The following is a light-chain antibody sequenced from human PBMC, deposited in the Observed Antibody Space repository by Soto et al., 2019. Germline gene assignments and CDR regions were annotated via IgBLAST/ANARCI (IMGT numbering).Light chain of an antibody. CDR2: EVT. Sequence: QSALTQPPSASGSPGQSVTISCTGTSRDVGGYNYVSWYQQYPGKAPKLLIYEVTKRPSGVPHRFSGSKSGYTASLTVSGLQAEDEADYYCSSYAGSNNFVFGIGTKVTVL. V-gene: IGLV2-8*01. J-gene: IGLJ1*01. CDR3: SSYAGSNNFV. CDR1: SRDVGGYNY.